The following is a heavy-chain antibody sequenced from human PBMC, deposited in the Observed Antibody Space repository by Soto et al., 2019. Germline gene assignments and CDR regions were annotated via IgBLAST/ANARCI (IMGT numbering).Heavy chain of an antibody. D-gene: IGHD3-22*01. CDR2: INAGKGHT. CDR1: GYTFTTYA. CDR3: AIDNSYLDSSGYLY. V-gene: IGHV1-3*01. Sequence: ASVKVSCKTSGYTFTTYALHWVRQAPGQRLEWMGWINAGKGHTQYSQKFQDRVTITRDTSASTVYMELSSLRSEDTAVYYCAIDNSYLDSSGYLYRGQGTLVTVSS. J-gene: IGHJ4*02.